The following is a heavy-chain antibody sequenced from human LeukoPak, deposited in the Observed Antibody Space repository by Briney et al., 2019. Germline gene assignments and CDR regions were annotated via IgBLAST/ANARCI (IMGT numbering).Heavy chain of an antibody. V-gene: IGHV3-33*01. CDR3: ARDQGCSSTNCYSLFFHY. CDR1: GFAFNNYG. Sequence: GGSLRLSCAASGFAFNNYGFHWVRQAPGKGLEWVAVIWYDGSKKYYADSVKGRFTISRDNSKNTLYLQMNSLRAEDTAVYYCARDQGCSSTNCYSLFFHYWGQGTLVTVSS. D-gene: IGHD2-2*01. CDR2: IWYDGSKK. J-gene: IGHJ4*02.